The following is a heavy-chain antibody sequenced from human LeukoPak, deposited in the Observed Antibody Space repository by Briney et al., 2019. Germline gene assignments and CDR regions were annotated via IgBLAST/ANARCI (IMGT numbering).Heavy chain of an antibody. CDR2: FDPEDGET. J-gene: IGHJ6*02. Sequence: WASVKVSCKVSGYTLTELSMHWVRQAPGKGLEWMGGFDPEDGETIYAQKSQGRVTMTEDTSADTAYMELSSLRSEDTAVYYCATIRGNFWNDLDGMDVWGQGTTVTVSS. D-gene: IGHD1-1*01. V-gene: IGHV1-24*01. CDR1: GYTLTELS. CDR3: ATIRGNFWNDLDGMDV.